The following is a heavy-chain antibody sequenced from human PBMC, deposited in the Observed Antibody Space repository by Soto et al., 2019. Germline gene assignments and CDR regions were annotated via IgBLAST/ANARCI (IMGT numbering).Heavy chain of an antibody. CDR2: ISSSGSTI. J-gene: IGHJ3*02. D-gene: IGHD3-9*01. V-gene: IGHV3-11*01. Sequence: GGSLTLSCAASGFTFSDYYMSWIRQAPGKGLEWVSYISSSGSTIYYADSVKGRFTISRDNAKNSLYLQMNSLRAEDTAVYYCANYDILTGYYIRSFDIWGQGTMVTVSS. CDR1: GFTFSDYY. CDR3: ANYDILTGYYIRSFDI.